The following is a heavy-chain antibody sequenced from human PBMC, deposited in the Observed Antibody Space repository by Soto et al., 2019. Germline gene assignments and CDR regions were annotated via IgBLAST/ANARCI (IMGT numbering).Heavy chain of an antibody. J-gene: IGHJ6*03. D-gene: IGHD6-6*01. Sequence: EVQLVESGGGLVQPGRSLRLSCVASGFRIDDYAMHWVRQGPGKGLEWVSGISWNSRNLGYAASVKGRFTTSRDNRKNSLYLRLNSLRPEDTGMYYCVKDMGRSIAAYNMDVWGQGNMVTVS. CDR2: ISWNSRNL. CDR1: GFRIDDYA. CDR3: VKDMGRSIAAYNMDV. V-gene: IGHV3-9*01.